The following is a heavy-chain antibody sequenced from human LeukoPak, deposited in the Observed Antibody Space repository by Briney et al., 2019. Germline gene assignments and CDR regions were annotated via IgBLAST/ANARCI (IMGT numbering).Heavy chain of an antibody. CDR3: ARGQRWLQLPTLDY. J-gene: IGHJ4*02. CDR1: GGSISSGGYY. V-gene: IGHV4-31*03. CDR2: IYYSGST. D-gene: IGHD5-24*01. Sequence: SETLSLTCTVSGGSISSGGYYWSWIRQHPGKGLEWIGYIYYSGSTYYNPSLKSRVTISVDTSKNQFSLKLSSVTAADTAVYYCARGQRWLQLPTLDYWGQGTLVTVSS.